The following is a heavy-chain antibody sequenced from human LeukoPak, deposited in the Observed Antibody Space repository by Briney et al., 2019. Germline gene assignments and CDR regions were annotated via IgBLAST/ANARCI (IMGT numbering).Heavy chain of an antibody. V-gene: IGHV4-34*01. CDR1: GGSFSGYY. D-gene: IGHD6-13*01. J-gene: IGHJ1*01. CDR3: AGGSSPRRGYFQH. CDR2: INHSGST. Sequence: SETLSLTCAVYGGSFSGYYWSWIRQPPGKGLEWIGEINHSGSTNYNPSLKSRVTISVDTSKNQFSLKLSSVTAADTAVYYCAGGSSPRRGYFQHWGQGTLVTVSS.